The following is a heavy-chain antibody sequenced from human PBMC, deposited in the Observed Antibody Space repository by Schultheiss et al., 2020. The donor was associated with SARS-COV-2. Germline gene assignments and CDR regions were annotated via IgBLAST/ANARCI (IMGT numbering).Heavy chain of an antibody. CDR2: IYYSGST. Sequence: SQTLSLTCTVSGGPISSYYWSWIRQPPGKGLEWIGYIYYSGSTNYNPSLKSRVTISVDTSKNQFSLKLSSVTAADTAVYYCARQSTDYDILTGYYIFFDYWGQGTLVTVSS. CDR1: GGPISSYY. V-gene: IGHV4-59*08. CDR3: ARQSTDYDILTGYYIFFDY. D-gene: IGHD3-9*01. J-gene: IGHJ4*02.